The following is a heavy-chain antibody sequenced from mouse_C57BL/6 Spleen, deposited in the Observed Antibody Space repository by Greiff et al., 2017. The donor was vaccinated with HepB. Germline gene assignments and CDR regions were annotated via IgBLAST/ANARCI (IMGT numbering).Heavy chain of an antibody. Sequence: EVQRVESGGGLVKPGGSLKLSCAASGFTFSDYGMHWVRQAPEKGLEWVAYISSGSSTIYYADTVKGRFTISRDNAKNTLILQMTSLRSEDTAMYYCARPAYYSNFYAMDYWGQGTSVTVSS. CDR2: ISSGSSTI. CDR3: ARPAYYSNFYAMDY. CDR1: GFTFSDYG. J-gene: IGHJ4*01. D-gene: IGHD2-5*01. V-gene: IGHV5-17*01.